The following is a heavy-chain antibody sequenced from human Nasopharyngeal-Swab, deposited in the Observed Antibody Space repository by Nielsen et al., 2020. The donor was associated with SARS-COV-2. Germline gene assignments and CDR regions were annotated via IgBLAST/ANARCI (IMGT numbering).Heavy chain of an antibody. CDR1: GFTFTSSA. J-gene: IGHJ4*02. D-gene: IGHD1-1*01. Sequence: SVKVSCKASGFTFTSSAVQWVRQARGQRLEWIGWIVVGSGNTNYAQKFQERVTITRDMSTSTAYMELSSLRSEDTAAYYCAADLARTTGTTNWGQGTLVTVSS. V-gene: IGHV1-58*01. CDR3: AADLARTTGTTN. CDR2: IVVGSGNT.